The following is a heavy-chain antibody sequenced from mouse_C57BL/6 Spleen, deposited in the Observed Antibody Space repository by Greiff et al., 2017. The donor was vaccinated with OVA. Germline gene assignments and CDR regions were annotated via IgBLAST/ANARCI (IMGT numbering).Heavy chain of an antibody. Sequence: EVQLKQSGPGLVKPSQSLSLTCSVTGYSITSGYYWNWIRQFPGNKLEWMGYISYDGSNNYNPSLKNRISITRDTSKNQFFLKLNSVTTEDTATYYCARWIYYGYDDEGLRAMDYWGQGTSVTVSS. J-gene: IGHJ4*01. CDR3: ARWIYYGYDDEGLRAMDY. V-gene: IGHV3-6*01. D-gene: IGHD2-2*01. CDR1: GYSITSGYY. CDR2: ISYDGSN.